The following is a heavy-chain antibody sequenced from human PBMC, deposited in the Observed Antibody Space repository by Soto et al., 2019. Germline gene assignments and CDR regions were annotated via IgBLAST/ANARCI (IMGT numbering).Heavy chain of an antibody. CDR3: ATAERGKTGTRV. V-gene: IGHV3-11*06. CDR2: ISGSSTYT. D-gene: IGHD1-1*01. J-gene: IGHJ4*02. Sequence: QVQLVESGGGLVKPGGSLRLSCAASGFTFSDYYLSWIRQAPGKGLEWLSYISGSSTYTNYADSVKGRFTISRDNAENSLYLQMNNLRAEDTAVYYCATAERGKTGTRVWGQGTLVTVST. CDR1: GFTFSDYY.